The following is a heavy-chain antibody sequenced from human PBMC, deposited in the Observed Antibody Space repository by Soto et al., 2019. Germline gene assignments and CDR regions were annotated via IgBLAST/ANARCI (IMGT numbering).Heavy chain of an antibody. D-gene: IGHD3-9*01. V-gene: IGHV3-30*03. CDR1: GFTFGSYG. CDR2: TSHDGSYK. J-gene: IGHJ4*02. Sequence: QVQLVESGGGVVQPGRSLRLSCAASGFTFGSYGMHWVRQAPGKGLEWVAATSHDGSYKYYADSVKGRFTISRDNSKSTLFLQMNSLRAEDTAVYYGADGQEGNFDYLVRYWGQGTLVPVSS. CDR3: ADGQEGNFDYLVRY.